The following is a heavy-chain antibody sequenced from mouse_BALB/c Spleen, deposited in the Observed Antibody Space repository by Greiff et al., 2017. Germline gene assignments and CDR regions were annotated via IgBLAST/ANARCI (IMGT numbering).Heavy chain of an antibody. V-gene: IGHV14-3*02. CDR2: IDPANGNT. Sequence: EVQLQQSGAELVKPGASVKLSCTASGFNIKDTYMHWVKQRPEQGLEWIGRIDPANGNTKYDPKFQGKATITADTSSNTAYLQLSSLTSEDTAVYYCARIFYGSSYDWYFDVWGAGTTVTVSS. CDR1: GFNIKDTY. J-gene: IGHJ1*01. D-gene: IGHD1-1*01. CDR3: ARIFYGSSYDWYFDV.